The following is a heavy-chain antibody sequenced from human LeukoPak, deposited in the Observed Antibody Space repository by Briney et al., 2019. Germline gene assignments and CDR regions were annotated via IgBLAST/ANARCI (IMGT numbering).Heavy chain of an antibody. CDR3: ARALHTSYLPIYYYYMDV. CDR2: INYSGNT. Sequence: PSETLSLTCAVYGGSFSGYYWSWIRQPPGKGLEWIGEINYSGNTNHNPSLKSRVTISVDTSKNQFSLKLSSVTAADTAVYYCARALHTSYLPIYYYYMDVWGKGTTVTVSS. J-gene: IGHJ6*03. V-gene: IGHV4-34*01. CDR1: GGSFSGYY. D-gene: IGHD3-16*02.